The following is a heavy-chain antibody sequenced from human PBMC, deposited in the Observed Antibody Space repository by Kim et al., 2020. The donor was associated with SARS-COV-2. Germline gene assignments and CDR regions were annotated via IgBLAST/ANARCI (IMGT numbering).Heavy chain of an antibody. J-gene: IGHJ4*02. D-gene: IGHD2-8*01. CDR2: IYYNGRT. CDR1: GGSVSSGSFY. V-gene: IGHV4-61*01. Sequence: SETLSLTCTVSGGSVSSGSFYWGWVRQPPGKGLEWIGYIYYNGRTNYNPSLKSRVTMSLDTSKSQFSLRLTSVTAADTAVYFCARERAINVMALFTDSWGPGMLSTVPS. CDR3: ARERAINVMALFTDS.